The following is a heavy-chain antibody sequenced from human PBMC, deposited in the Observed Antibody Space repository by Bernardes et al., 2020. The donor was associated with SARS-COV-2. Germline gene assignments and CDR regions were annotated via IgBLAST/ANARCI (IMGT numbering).Heavy chain of an antibody. CDR3: ARDLVGAVAGTYDY. V-gene: IGHV3-7*01. CDR1: GFTFSSYW. J-gene: IGHJ4*02. Sequence: GGSLRLSCAASGFTFSSYWMSWVRQAPGKGLEWVANIKQDGSEKYYVDSVKGRFTISRDNAKNSLYLQMNSLRAEDTAVYYCARDLVGAVAGTYDYWGQGTLVTVSS. D-gene: IGHD6-19*01. CDR2: IKQDGSEK.